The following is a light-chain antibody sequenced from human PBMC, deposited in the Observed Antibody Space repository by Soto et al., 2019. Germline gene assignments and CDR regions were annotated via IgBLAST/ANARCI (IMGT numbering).Light chain of an antibody. V-gene: IGKV3-11*01. Sequence: EIVLTQSPATLSLSPGERATLSCRASQYVSSFLAWYQQKAGQAPRLLIYDASHRATGIPARFSGSGSGTVFTLTINSLEPEDFALYYCQQRYNWPPTFGQGTKVDIK. CDR1: QYVSSF. CDR2: DAS. J-gene: IGKJ1*01. CDR3: QQRYNWPPT.